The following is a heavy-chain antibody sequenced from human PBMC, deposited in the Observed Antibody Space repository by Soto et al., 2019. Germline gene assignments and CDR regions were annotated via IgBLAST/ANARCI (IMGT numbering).Heavy chain of an antibody. CDR3: ARVPILWFGELFPTADGMDI. Sequence: EVLLVESGGGLVQPGGSLRLSCAASGFTFSAYSMNWVRQAPGKGLEWVSYISSGGSTIYYADSVKGRFTSSRDDAKNSLYLQMSSLRAEDTAVYYYARVPILWFGELFPTADGMDIWGQGTMVTVSS. J-gene: IGHJ3*02. CDR1: GFTFSAYS. V-gene: IGHV3-48*01. D-gene: IGHD3-10*01. CDR2: ISSGGSTI.